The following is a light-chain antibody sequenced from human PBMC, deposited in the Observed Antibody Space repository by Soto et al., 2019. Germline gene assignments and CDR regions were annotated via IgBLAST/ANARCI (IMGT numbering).Light chain of an antibody. Sequence: EVVLAQSPGTLSLSPGERATLSCRASQSVDNRLAWYQQKTGQPPRLLIFDASSRATDIPDRFSGRGSGTDFSLTITRLAPEDFAVYYCQQYGSSPITFGQGTRLEIK. CDR2: DAS. CDR3: QQYGSSPIT. CDR1: QSVDNR. J-gene: IGKJ5*01. V-gene: IGKV3-20*01.